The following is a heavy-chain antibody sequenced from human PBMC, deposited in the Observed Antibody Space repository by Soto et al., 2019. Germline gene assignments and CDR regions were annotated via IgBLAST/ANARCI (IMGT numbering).Heavy chain of an antibody. CDR1: GYSFTSYW. V-gene: IGHV5-51*01. Sequence: LGESLKISCKGSGYSFTSYWIGWVRQMPGKGLEWMGIIYPGDSDTRYSPSFQGQVTISADKSISTAYLQWSSLKASDTAMYYCARGIRTTVTSNYFDYWGQGTLVTVSS. CDR3: ARGIRTTVTSNYFDY. D-gene: IGHD4-4*01. J-gene: IGHJ4*02. CDR2: IYPGDSDT.